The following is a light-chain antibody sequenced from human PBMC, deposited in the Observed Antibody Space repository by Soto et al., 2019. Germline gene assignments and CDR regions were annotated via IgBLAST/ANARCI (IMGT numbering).Light chain of an antibody. CDR3: QQRSNWLT. J-gene: IGKJ5*01. Sequence: EIVLTQSPGTRSLSPGERATLSCRASQSVSSTSLAWYQQKPGQAPRLLISDASNRAAGIPARFSGSGSGTDFTLTISSLEPEDFAVYYCQQRSNWLTFGQGTRLEIK. CDR2: DAS. V-gene: IGKV3D-20*02. CDR1: QSVSSTS.